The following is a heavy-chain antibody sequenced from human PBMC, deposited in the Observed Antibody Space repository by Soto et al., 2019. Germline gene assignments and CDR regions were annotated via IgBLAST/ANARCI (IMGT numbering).Heavy chain of an antibody. D-gene: IGHD3-16*02. CDR1: GGSISSGGYY. CDR2: IYYSGST. CDR3: ARARAYDYVWGSYRNVEPYYYGMDV. V-gene: IGHV4-31*03. J-gene: IGHJ6*02. Sequence: PSEALSVTYPVSGGSISSGGYYGSWIRPHPGKGLEWIGYIYYSGSTYYNPSLKSRVTISVDTSKNQFSLKLSSVTAADTAVYYWARARAYDYVWGSYRNVEPYYYGMDVWGQGTTVTVSS.